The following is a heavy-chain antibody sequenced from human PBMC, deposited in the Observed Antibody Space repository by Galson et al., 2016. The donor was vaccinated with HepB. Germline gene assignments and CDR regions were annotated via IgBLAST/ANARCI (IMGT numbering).Heavy chain of an antibody. CDR3: VRTRTSFLSGFDY. CDR2: ISYDGNNK. V-gene: IGHV3-30*04. CDR1: GFTFSSYA. J-gene: IGHJ4*02. Sequence: SLRLSCAASGFTFSSYAMHWVRQAPGKGLEWVAVISYDGNNKYYADSVKGRFTISRDNSKNTLFLQMHSLSAEDTAVLYCVRTRTSFLSGFDYWGQGTLVTVSS. D-gene: IGHD2/OR15-2a*01.